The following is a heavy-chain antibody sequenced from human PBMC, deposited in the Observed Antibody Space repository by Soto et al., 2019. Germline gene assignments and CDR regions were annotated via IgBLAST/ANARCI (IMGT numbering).Heavy chain of an antibody. CDR3: ARGIPNGYSSSWQRNGFDP. J-gene: IGHJ5*02. V-gene: IGHV4-34*01. CDR1: GGSFSGYY. CDR2: INHSGST. Sequence: QVQLQQWGAGLLKPSETLSLTCAVYGGSFSGYYWSWIRQPPGKGLEWIGEINHSGSTNYNPSLKSRVTISVDTSKNQFYLKLSSVTAADTAVYYCARGIPNGYSSSWQRNGFDPWGQGTLVTVSS. D-gene: IGHD6-13*01.